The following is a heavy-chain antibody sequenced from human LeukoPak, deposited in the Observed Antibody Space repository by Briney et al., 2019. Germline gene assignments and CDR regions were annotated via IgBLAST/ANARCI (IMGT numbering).Heavy chain of an antibody. D-gene: IGHD3-10*01. V-gene: IGHV3-30*04. CDR3: ARGEYGSGSYHIDY. J-gene: IGHJ4*02. CDR1: RFTLSSYV. Sequence: GSLRLSCAASRFTLSSYVMHWVRQAPGKGLEWVAVISYDGSNEYYADSVKGRFTISRDNAKNSLYLQMNSLRAEDTAVYYCARGEYGSGSYHIDYWGQGTLVTVSS. CDR2: ISYDGSNE.